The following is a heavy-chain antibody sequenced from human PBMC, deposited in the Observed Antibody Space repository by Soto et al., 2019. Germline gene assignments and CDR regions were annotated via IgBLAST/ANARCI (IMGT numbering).Heavy chain of an antibody. V-gene: IGHV3-23*01. CDR3: AKDQANYYDSSCYPRDLFFDY. CDR1: GFTFSSYA. Sequence: PGGSLRLSCAASGFTFSSYAMSWVRQAPGKGLEWVSAISGSGGSTYYADSVKGRFTISRDNSKNTLYLQMNSLRAEDTAVYYCAKDQANYYDSSCYPRDLFFDYCGQGTLVTVSA. J-gene: IGHJ4*02. CDR2: ISGSGGST. D-gene: IGHD3-22*01.